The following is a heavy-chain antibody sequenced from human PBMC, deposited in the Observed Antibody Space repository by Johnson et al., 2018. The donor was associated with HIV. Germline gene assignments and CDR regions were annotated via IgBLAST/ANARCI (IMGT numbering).Heavy chain of an antibody. J-gene: IGHJ3*02. D-gene: IGHD1-26*01. CDR3: ARRSWAFAAFDI. V-gene: IGHV3-33*01. CDR2: IWYDGSNK. CDR1: GFAFSSYG. Sequence: QVQLVESGGGVVQPGRSLRLSCAASGFAFSSYGMHWVRQAPGKGLEWVAVIWYDGSNKYYADSVKGRFTISRDNSKNTLYLQMNSLRAEDTAVYYCARRSWAFAAFDIWCQGTMVTVSS.